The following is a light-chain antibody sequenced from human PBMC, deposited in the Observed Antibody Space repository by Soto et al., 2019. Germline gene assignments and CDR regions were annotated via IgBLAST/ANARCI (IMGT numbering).Light chain of an antibody. CDR3: CSYARGFPSVV. V-gene: IGLV2-23*01. J-gene: IGLJ2*01. Sequence: SALTQPASVSGSPGQSITIACTGSSSNVGSHNTVSWYQQHPDKAPKLWIYEGSKRPSVIPHRFSSYKSGNTASLTISGLQAEDGADYYCCSYARGFPSVVFGGRTKLTVL. CDR1: SSNVGSHNT. CDR2: EGS.